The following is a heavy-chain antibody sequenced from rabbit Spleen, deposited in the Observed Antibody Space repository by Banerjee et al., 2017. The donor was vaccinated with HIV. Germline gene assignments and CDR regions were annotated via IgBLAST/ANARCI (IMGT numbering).Heavy chain of an antibody. V-gene: IGHV1S45*01. Sequence: QEQLVESGGGLVQPEGSLTLTCTASGFSFSFNHYMCWVRQAPGKGPEWIACIDSGSSAFTYFANWAKGRFTISKTSSTTVTLQLTSLTAADTATYFCARNGGMLDYKLWGPGTLVTVS. CDR3: ARNGGMLDYKL. CDR1: GFSFSFNHY. CDR2: IDSGSSAFT. D-gene: IGHD6-1*01. J-gene: IGHJ4*01.